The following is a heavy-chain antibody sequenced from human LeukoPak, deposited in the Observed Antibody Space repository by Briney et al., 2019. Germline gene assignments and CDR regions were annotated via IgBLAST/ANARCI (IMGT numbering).Heavy chain of an antibody. D-gene: IGHD3-10*01. CDR3: ARDRLRDVYYYGSGSSDY. CDR1: GFTFREYY. J-gene: IGHJ4*02. Sequence: PGGSLRLSCAASGFTFREYYMSWIRQAPGKGLEWVSYISSSGSTIYYADSVKGRFTISRDNAKNSLYLQMNSLRAEDTAVYYCARDRLRDVYYYGSGSSDYWGQGTLVTVSS. V-gene: IGHV3-11*01. CDR2: ISSSGSTI.